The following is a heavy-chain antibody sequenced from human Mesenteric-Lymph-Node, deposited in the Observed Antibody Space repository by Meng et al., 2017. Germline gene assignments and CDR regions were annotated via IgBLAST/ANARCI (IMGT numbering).Heavy chain of an antibody. V-gene: IGHV3-72*01. D-gene: IGHD4-23*01. J-gene: IGHJ2*01. CDR2: SRNKADLYTT. CDR1: GFSFSDHY. CDR3: ARVTTVGRWSFDL. Sequence: GESLKISCAASGFSFSDHYMDWVRQAPGKGLQWVGRSRNKADLYTTQYAASVRGRFTISRDDSKNSLYLQMNSLKTEDTAVYYCARVTTVGRWSFDLWGRGTLVTVSS.